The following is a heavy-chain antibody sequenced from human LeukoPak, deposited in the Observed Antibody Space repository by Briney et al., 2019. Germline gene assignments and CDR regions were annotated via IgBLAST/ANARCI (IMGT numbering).Heavy chain of an antibody. CDR3: AREWQNDGGDFDY. CDR2: INTNTRNP. Sequence: ASVKVSCKASGYTFTRHAMNWVRQAPGQGLEWMGWINTNTRNPTYAQGFTGRFVFSLDTSVSTAYLQISSLKAEDTAVYYCAREWQNDGGDFDYWGQGTLVTVSS. D-gene: IGHD4-23*01. CDR1: GYTFTRHA. J-gene: IGHJ4*02. V-gene: IGHV7-4-1*02.